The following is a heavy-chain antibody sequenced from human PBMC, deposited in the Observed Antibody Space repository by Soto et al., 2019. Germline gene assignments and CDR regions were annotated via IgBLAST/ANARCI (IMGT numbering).Heavy chain of an antibody. D-gene: IGHD6-6*01. Sequence: SETLSLTCTVSGGSISSSSYYWGWIRQPPGKGLEWIGSIYYSGSTYYNPSLKSRVTISVDTSKNQFSLKLSSVTAADTAVYYCARRKDYSSSLEAHYYYYYMDVWGKGTTVTVSS. CDR2: IYYSGST. CDR3: ARRKDYSSSLEAHYYYYYMDV. V-gene: IGHV4-39*01. J-gene: IGHJ6*03. CDR1: GGSISSSSYY.